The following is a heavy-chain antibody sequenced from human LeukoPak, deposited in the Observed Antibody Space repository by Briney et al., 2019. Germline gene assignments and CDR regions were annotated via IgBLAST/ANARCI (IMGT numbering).Heavy chain of an antibody. CDR3: ARVLWLVHPETTVFDY. D-gene: IGHD6-19*01. CDR1: GGSISSTVYY. Sequence: PSETLSLTCTVSGGSISSTVYYWGWIRQPPGKGLEWIGSIYNSGDTYYNPSLKSRVTISVDTSKNQFSLKLSSVTAADTAVYYCARVLWLVHPETTVFDYWGQGTLVTVSS. V-gene: IGHV4-39*07. CDR2: IYNSGDT. J-gene: IGHJ4*02.